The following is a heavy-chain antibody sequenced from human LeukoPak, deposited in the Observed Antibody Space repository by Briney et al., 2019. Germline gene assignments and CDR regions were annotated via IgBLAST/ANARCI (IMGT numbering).Heavy chain of an antibody. CDR3: ARVLAYYDFWSGYSDY. Sequence: GGSLRLSCAASGFTFSSYVMNWVRQAPGRGLEWVSSIGSSSSYIYYADSMKGRFTISRDNAKKSLYLQMNSLRAEDTAVYYCARVLAYYDFWSGYSDYWGQGPLVTVSS. V-gene: IGHV3-21*01. CDR2: IGSSSSYI. CDR1: GFTFSSYV. J-gene: IGHJ4*02. D-gene: IGHD3-3*01.